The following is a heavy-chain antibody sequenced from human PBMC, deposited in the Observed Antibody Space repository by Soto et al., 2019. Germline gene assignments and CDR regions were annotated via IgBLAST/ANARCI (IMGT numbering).Heavy chain of an antibody. Sequence: ASVKVSCKASGGTFSSYTISWVRQATGQGLEWMGWMNPNSGNTGYPQKFQGRVTMTRNTSISTAYMELSSLRSEDTAVYYCAREVSSSGRDWGQGTLVTVSS. D-gene: IGHD6-25*01. CDR1: GGTFSSYT. CDR2: MNPNSGNT. CDR3: AREVSSSGRD. V-gene: IGHV1-8*02. J-gene: IGHJ4*02.